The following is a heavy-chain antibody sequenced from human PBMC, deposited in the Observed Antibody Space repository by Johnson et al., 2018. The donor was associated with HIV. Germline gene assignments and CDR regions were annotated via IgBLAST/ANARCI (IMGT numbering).Heavy chain of an antibody. J-gene: IGHJ3*02. D-gene: IGHD1-26*01. CDR3: TTDGAGAGAFDI. CDR1: GFTFSSYG. CDR2: ISYDGSNK. V-gene: IGHV3-30*19. Sequence: QVQLLESGGGVVQPGRSLRLSCAASGFTFSSYGMHWVRQAPGKGLEWVAVISYDGSNKYYADSVKGRFTISRDNSKNTLYLQMNSLRAEDTAVYYCTTDGAGAGAFDIWGQGTMVTVSS.